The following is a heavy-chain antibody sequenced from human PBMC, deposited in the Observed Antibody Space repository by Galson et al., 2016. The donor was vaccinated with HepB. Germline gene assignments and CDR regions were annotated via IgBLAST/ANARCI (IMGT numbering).Heavy chain of an antibody. CDR3: ARDGLRGRWRLGGMDV. D-gene: IGHD3/OR15-3a*01. V-gene: IGHV3-7*01. CDR1: GISFSNYW. CDR2: IKADGSVK. J-gene: IGHJ6*02. Sequence: SLRLSCAASGISFSNYWMTWVRQAPGKGLEWVANIKADGSVKYYVDSVKGRFIISRDNAKNALYLQLNSLRAEDTAVYYCARDGLRGRWRLGGMDVWGQGTTVTVSS.